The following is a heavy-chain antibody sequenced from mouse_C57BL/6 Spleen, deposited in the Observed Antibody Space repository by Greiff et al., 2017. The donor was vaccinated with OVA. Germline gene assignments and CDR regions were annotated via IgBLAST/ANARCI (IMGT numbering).Heavy chain of an antibody. V-gene: IGHV1-7*01. CDR1: GYTFTSYW. CDR2: INPSSGYT. Sequence: VKLQESGAELAKPGASVTLSCKASGYTFTSYWMHWVNQRLGQGLEWFGYINPSSGYTKYNQKFKDKATLTADKSSSTAYMQLSSLTYEDSAVYYCANYGNYLWFDYWGQGTLVTVSA. CDR3: ANYGNYLWFDY. J-gene: IGHJ3*01. D-gene: IGHD2-1*01.